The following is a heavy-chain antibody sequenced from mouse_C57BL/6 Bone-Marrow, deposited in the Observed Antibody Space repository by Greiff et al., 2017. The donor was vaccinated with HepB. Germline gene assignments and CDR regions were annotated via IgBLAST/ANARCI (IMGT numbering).Heavy chain of an antibody. CDR1: GFTFSDYG. J-gene: IGHJ3*01. CDR2: ISSGSSTI. CDR3: AGGGGFAC. Sequence: EVQVVESGGGLVKPGASLKLSCAASGFTFSDYGMHWVRQAPEKGLEWVAYISSGSSTINYADTVKGRFTIFRDNAKNTLFLQMTSLRFEDTAMYYYAGGGGFACWGQGTLVTVSA. V-gene: IGHV5-17*01.